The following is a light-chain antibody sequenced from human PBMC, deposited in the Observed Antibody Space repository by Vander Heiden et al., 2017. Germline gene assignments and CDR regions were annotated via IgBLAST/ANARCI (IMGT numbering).Light chain of an antibody. J-gene: IGLJ1*01. V-gene: IGLV2-8*01. Sequence: QSALTQPPSASGSPGQSVTISCTGTSSDVGGYNYVSWFQQHPGKAPKLMSYEVTKRPSGVPDRFSGSKSGNTASLTVSGLQAEDEADYYCSSYAGSNNLGVFGTGTKVTVL. CDR1: SSDVGGYNY. CDR3: SSYAGSNNLGV. CDR2: EVT.